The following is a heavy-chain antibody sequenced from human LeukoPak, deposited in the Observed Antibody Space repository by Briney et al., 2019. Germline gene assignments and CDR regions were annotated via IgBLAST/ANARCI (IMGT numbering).Heavy chain of an antibody. CDR2: ISWNSGSI. CDR3: AKGGNYYGSGDDAFDI. D-gene: IGHD3-10*01. Sequence: GRSLRLSCAASGFTFDDYAMHWVRQAPGKGLEWGSGISWNSGSIGYADSVKGRFTISRDNAKNSLYLQMNSLRAEDMALYYCAKGGNYYGSGDDAFDIWGQGTMVTVSS. J-gene: IGHJ3*02. CDR1: GFTFDDYA. V-gene: IGHV3-9*03.